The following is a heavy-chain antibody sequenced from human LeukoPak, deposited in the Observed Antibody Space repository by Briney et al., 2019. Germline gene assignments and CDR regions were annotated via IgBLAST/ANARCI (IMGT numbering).Heavy chain of an antibody. CDR3: ARDRGAKDY. CDR2: IYSGGSI. Sequence: SETLSLTCSVSGVPISSYYWGWIRQSPGKGLEWIGYIYSGGSIGYNPSLKSRVTMSVDTSKNQFSMKLRSVTAADTAVYYCARDRGAKDYWGQGTLVTVSS. CDR1: GVPISSYY. D-gene: IGHD1-26*01. J-gene: IGHJ4*02. V-gene: IGHV4-59*12.